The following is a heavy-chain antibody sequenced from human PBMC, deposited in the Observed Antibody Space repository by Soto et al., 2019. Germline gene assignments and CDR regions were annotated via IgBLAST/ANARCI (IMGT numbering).Heavy chain of an antibody. CDR1: GGSISSGGYY. J-gene: IGHJ5*02. CDR2: IYYSGST. D-gene: IGHD2-2*01. V-gene: IGHV4-31*03. CDR3: ERARGSTSLRGGVNWFDP. Sequence: QVQLQESGPGLVKPSQTLSLTCTVSGGSISSGGYYWSWILQHPGKGLEWIGYIYYSGSTSYNPSLKLGVGISADTSKNPFSLKLSSVTAADTAVYYCERARGSTSLRGGVNWFDPWGQGTMVTVSS.